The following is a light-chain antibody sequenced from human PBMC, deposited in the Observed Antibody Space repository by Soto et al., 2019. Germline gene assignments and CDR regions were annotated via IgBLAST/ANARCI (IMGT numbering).Light chain of an antibody. Sequence: EIVMTQAPATLSVSPGERATLSCRASQSVSSNLAWYQQKPGQAPRRLIYGASTRATGIPARFSGSGSGTEFTLTISSLQSEDFALYYCQQYNTWITFGQGTRLEI. CDR1: QSVSSN. J-gene: IGKJ5*01. CDR3: QQYNTWIT. CDR2: GAS. V-gene: IGKV3-15*01.